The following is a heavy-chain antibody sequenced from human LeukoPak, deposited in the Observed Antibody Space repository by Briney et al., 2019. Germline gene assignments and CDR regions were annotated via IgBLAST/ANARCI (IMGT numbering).Heavy chain of an antibody. V-gene: IGHV4-4*02. D-gene: IGHD4-17*01. CDR3: ARASHDYGDYSHFDY. CDR1: GGSISSRNW. J-gene: IGHJ4*02. Sequence: PSGTLSLTYAVSGGSISSRNWWSWVRQPPGKGLEWIGEIYHSGSTNYNPSLKTRVTISVDKSKNQFSLKLSSVTAADTAVYYCARASHDYGDYSHFDYWGQGTLVTVSS. CDR2: IYHSGST.